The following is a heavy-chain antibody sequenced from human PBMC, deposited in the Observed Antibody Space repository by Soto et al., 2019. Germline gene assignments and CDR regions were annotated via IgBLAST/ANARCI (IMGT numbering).Heavy chain of an antibody. CDR1: GGSISSSGYY. CDR3: ARHLWATKQLDY. V-gene: IGHV4-39*01. Sequence: SETLSLTCTVSGGSISSSGYYWGWIRQPPWKGLELIGSISYSGNTYYNPSLKSRVTISVDTSKTQLSLKLSSVTAADTAVYYCARHLWATKQLDYWGQGTLVTVS. D-gene: IGHD5-12*01. J-gene: IGHJ4*02. CDR2: ISYSGNT.